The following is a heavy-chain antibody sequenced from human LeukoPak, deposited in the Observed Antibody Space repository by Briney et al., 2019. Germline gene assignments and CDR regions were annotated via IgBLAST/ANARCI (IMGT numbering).Heavy chain of an antibody. Sequence: GGSLRLSCAASGFTFSSYSMNWVRQAPGKGLEWVSSISSSSSYIYYADSVKGRFTISRDNAKNSLYLQMNSLRAEDTAVYYCARDLGSDLGELDYWGQGTLVTVSS. J-gene: IGHJ4*02. V-gene: IGHV3-21*01. D-gene: IGHD3-16*01. CDR1: GFTFSSYS. CDR2: ISSSSSYI. CDR3: ARDLGSDLGELDY.